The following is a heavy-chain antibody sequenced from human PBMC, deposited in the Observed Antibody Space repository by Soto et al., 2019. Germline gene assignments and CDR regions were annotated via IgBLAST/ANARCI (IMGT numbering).Heavy chain of an antibody. CDR3: AKDAYCGGDCYSGSSWFDP. CDR2: ISYDGSNK. V-gene: IGHV3-30*18. J-gene: IGHJ5*02. Sequence: GGSLRLSCAASGFTFSSYGMHWVRQAPGKGLEWVVVISYDGSNKYYADSVKGRFTISRDNSKNTLYLQMNSLRAEDTAVYYCAKDAYCGGDCYSGSSWFDPWGQGTLVTVSS. CDR1: GFTFSSYG. D-gene: IGHD2-21*01.